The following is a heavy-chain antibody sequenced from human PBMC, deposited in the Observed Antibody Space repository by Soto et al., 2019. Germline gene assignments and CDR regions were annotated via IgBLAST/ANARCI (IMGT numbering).Heavy chain of an antibody. CDR2: IYYSGST. D-gene: IGHD5-12*01. Sequence: PSETLSLTCTVSGGSISSYYWSWIRQPPGKGLEWIGYIYYSGSTNYNPSLKSRVTISVDTSKNQFSLKLSSVTAADTAVYYCGRVALTDIVATIEAFDIWGQGTMVTVSS. V-gene: IGHV4-59*01. CDR1: GGSISSYY. J-gene: IGHJ3*02. CDR3: GRVALTDIVATIEAFDI.